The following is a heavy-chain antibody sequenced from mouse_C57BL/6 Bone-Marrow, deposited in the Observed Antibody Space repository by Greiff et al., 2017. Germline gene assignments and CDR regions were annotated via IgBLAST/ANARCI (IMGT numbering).Heavy chain of an antibody. J-gene: IGHJ1*03. CDR2: ISSGSSTI. D-gene: IGHD1-1*01. V-gene: IGHV5-17*01. CDR3: ARSYYGSSRYFDV. CDR1: GFTFSDYG. Sequence: EVMLVASGGGLVKPGGSLKLSCAASGFTFSDYGMHWVRQAPEKGLEWVAYISSGSSTIYYADTVKGRFTISRDNAKNTLFLQMTSLRSEDTAMYYCARSYYGSSRYFDVWGTGTTVTVSS.